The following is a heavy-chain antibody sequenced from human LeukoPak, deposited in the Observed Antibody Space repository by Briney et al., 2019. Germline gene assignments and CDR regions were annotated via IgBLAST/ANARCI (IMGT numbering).Heavy chain of an antibody. CDR2: VNPNSGGT. Sequence: ASVKVSCKASGYTFTGYYMHWVRQAPGQGLEWMGWVNPNSGGTNYAQKFQGRVTMTRDTSISTAYMELSRLRLDDTAVYYCARVGGATTFYFDYWGQGTLVTVSS. D-gene: IGHD1-26*01. J-gene: IGHJ4*02. V-gene: IGHV1-2*02. CDR3: ARVGGATTFYFDY. CDR1: GYTFTGYY.